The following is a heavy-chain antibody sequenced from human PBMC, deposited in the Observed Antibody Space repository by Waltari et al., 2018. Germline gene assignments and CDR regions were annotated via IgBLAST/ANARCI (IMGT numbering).Heavy chain of an antibody. CDR2: IYHSGST. D-gene: IGHD6-13*01. CDR1: GYSISSGSY. CDR3: ARRFVAAAAFDY. Sequence: QVQLQESGPGLVKPSETLSLTCAVSGYSISSGSYWGCIRQPPGKGLEWIGSIYHSGSTYYNPSLKSRVTISVDTSKNQFSLKLSSVTAADTAVYYCARRFVAAAAFDYWGQGTLVTVSS. J-gene: IGHJ4*02. V-gene: IGHV4-38-2*01.